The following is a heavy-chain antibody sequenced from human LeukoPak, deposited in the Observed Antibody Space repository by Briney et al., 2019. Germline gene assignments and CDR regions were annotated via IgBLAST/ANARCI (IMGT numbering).Heavy chain of an antibody. D-gene: IGHD4-17*01. CDR1: GGFISSYY. J-gene: IGHJ1*01. V-gene: IGHV4-59*12. Sequence: SETLSLTCTVSGGFISSYYWSWIRQPPGKGLEWIGYIYYSRTTEYNPSLKSRVTISGDRSKNQFSLKVSSVTAADTAVYYCARATVTEYFQYWGQGTLVTVSS. CDR2: IYYSRTT. CDR3: ARATVTEYFQY.